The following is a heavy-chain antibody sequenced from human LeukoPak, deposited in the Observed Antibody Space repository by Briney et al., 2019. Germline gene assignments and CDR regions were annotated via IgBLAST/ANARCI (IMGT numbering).Heavy chain of an antibody. J-gene: IGHJ4*02. CDR2: IYSGGST. Sequence: GGSLRPSCAASGFTVSSNYMSWVRQAPGKGLEWVSVIYSGGSTYYADSVKGRFTISRDNSKNTLYLQMNSLRAEDTAVYYCARGYSGSDDDYWGQGTLVTVSS. CDR1: GFTVSSNY. CDR3: ARGYSGSDDDY. V-gene: IGHV3-53*01. D-gene: IGHD1-26*01.